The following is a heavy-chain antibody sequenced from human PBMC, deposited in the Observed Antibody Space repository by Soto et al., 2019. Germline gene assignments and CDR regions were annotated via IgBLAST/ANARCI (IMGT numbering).Heavy chain of an antibody. J-gene: IGHJ4*02. D-gene: IGHD2-2*01. CDR2: ISSSSSYI. CDR3: ATDQCSVPSCISGPHF. CDR1: GFTFSSYS. Sequence: GGSLRLSCAASGFTFSSYSMNWVRQAPGKGLEWVSSISSSSSYIYYADSVKGRFTISRDNAKNSLYLQMNSLRAEDTAVYFCATDQCSVPSCISGPHFWGQGILVTVSS. V-gene: IGHV3-21*01.